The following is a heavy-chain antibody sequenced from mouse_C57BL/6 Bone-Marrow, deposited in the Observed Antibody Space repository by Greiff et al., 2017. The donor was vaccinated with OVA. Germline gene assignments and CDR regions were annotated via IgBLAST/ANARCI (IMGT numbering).Heavy chain of an antibody. CDR2: ISDGGSYT. J-gene: IGHJ4*01. CDR3: ARADFLMDY. CDR1: GFTFSSYA. V-gene: IGHV5-4*01. Sequence: DVLLVASWGGLVKPGGSLKLSCAASGFTFSSYAMSWVRQTPEKRLEWVATISDGGSYTYYPDNVKGRFTISRDNAKNNLYLQMSHLKSEDTAMYYCARADFLMDYWGQGTSVTVSS.